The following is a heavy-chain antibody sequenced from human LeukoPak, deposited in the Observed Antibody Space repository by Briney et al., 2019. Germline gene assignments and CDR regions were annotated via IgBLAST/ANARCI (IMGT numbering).Heavy chain of an antibody. CDR1: GFAFSTYS. V-gene: IGHV3-21*01. CDR3: ARVLSGCETTRCELDY. CDR2: ISSSSTYI. Sequence: TGGSLRLSCAASGFAFSTYSMNWVRQAPGEGLEWVSSISSSSTYIYYAASVKGRVTISRDNAKNSLYLQMNSLRAEDTAVYYCARVLSGCETTRCELDYWGQGTLVTVSS. D-gene: IGHD1-26*01. J-gene: IGHJ4*02.